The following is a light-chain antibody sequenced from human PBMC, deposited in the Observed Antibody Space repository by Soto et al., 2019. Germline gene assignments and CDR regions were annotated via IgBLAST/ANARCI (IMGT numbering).Light chain of an antibody. CDR2: GAS. J-gene: IGKJ1*01. CDR3: QQYGSSQGT. Sequence: EIVLTQSPGTLSLSPGERATLSCRASQSVSSSYLAWYQQKPGQAPRLLIYGASSMATGIPDRFSGSGSGTESALTISRLEPEDSALYYCQQYGSSQGTFGPGTKVEIK. CDR1: QSVSSSY. V-gene: IGKV3-20*01.